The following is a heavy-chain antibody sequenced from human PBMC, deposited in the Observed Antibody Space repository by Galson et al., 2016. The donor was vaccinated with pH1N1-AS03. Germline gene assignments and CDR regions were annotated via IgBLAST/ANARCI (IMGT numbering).Heavy chain of an antibody. CDR1: GFSLRTGGMR. CDR3: ARTLNYNTGLDV. J-gene: IGHJ6*02. CDR2: IDWDDGT. V-gene: IGHV2-70*04. Sequence: PALVKPTQTLTLTCTVSGFSLRTGGMRVSWIRQPPGKALEWLGRIDWDDGTFYSTSLKTRLTISKDTSKNQVVLTMTNMDPVDTGTYYCARTLNYNTGLDVWGPGATVTVSS. D-gene: IGHD5-24*01.